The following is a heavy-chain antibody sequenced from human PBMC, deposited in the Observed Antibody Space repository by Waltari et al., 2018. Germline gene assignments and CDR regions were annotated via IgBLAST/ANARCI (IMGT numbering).Heavy chain of an antibody. J-gene: IGHJ2*01. CDR3: ARDQYWLEQKRYFDL. V-gene: IGHV1-2*02. D-gene: IGHD2-15*01. Sequence: QLLLVQSGAEVKKPGASVNVSCQASGFIFTVYYIHWLRQAPGQGLEWMGWINPNSGVTNYAQKFQGRVSMTRDTSIATAYMELKRLNSDDTAVYYCARDQYWLEQKRYFDLWGRGTQVTVSS. CDR1: GFIFTVYY. CDR2: INPNSGVT.